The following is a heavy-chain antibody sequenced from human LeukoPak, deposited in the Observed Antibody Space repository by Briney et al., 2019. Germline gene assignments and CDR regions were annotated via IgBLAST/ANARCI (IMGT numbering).Heavy chain of an antibody. CDR3: ARRSRCSSTSCPRGHYYYYYMDV. CDR2: IYYSGST. V-gene: IGHV4-39*01. J-gene: IGHJ6*03. Sequence: PSETLSLTCTVSGGSISSSSYYWGWIRQPPGKGLEWIGSIYYSGSTYYNPSLKSRVTISVDTSKNQFSLKLSSVTAADTAVYYCARRSRCSSTSCPRGHYYYYYMDVWGKGTTVTVSS. D-gene: IGHD2-2*01. CDR1: GGSISSSSYY.